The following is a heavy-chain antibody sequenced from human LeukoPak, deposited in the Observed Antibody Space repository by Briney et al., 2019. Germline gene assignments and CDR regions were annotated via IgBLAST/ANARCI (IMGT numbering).Heavy chain of an antibody. CDR1: GFTFSSYW. CDR2: IKQDGSEK. D-gene: IGHD2-2*01. V-gene: IGHV3-7*01. J-gene: IGHJ6*02. Sequence: GGSLRLSCAASGFTFSSYWMSWVRQAPGKGLEWVANIKQDGSEKYYVDSVKGRFTISRDNAKSSLYLQTNSLRAEDTAVYYCARDLKVPAAAIYYYYGMDVWGQGTTVTVSS. CDR3: ARDLKVPAAAIYYYYGMDV.